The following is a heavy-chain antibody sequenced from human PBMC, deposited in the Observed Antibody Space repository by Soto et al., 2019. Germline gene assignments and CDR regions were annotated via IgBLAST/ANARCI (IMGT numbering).Heavy chain of an antibody. CDR2: IYWDDDE. Sequence: QITLKESGPTLVKPTQTLTLTCTFSGFSLNTSGVGVGWIRQPPGKALEWLALIYWDDDERYTPSLKSRLTITKDTSKNQVVLTLTNIDPVDTATYYCAHRYRSKNGYTSSLLGIFDYWGQGTLVTVSS. J-gene: IGHJ4*02. D-gene: IGHD6-13*01. CDR3: AHRYRSKNGYTSSLLGIFDY. CDR1: GFSLNTSGVG. V-gene: IGHV2-5*02.